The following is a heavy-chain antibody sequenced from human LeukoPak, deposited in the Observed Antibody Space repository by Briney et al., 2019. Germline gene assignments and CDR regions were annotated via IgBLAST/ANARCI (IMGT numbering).Heavy chain of an antibody. J-gene: IGHJ5*02. D-gene: IGHD3-10*01. CDR3: ARDAEMVRGAIITSNWFDP. V-gene: IGHV1-2*02. CDR1: GYTFTGYY. Sequence: GASVKVSCKASGYTFTGYYMHWVRQAPGEELEWMGCINPNSGGTNYAQKYQGRVTLTRDTSISTAYMELSSLSSDDTAVYYCARDAEMVRGAIITSNWFDPWGQGTLVTVSS. CDR2: INPNSGGT.